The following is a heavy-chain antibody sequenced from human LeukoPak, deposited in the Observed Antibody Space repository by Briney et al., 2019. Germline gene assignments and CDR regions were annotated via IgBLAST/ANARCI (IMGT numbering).Heavy chain of an antibody. CDR3: ARDSGYYDSSGYYPFFDY. CDR1: GGTFSSSA. Sequence: GASVKVSCKASGGTFSSSAFSWVRQAPGQGLEWMGGIIPNFGTGVYAQKPQGRVTITADESTSTVHLELSSLRSEDTAVYYCARDSGYYDSSGYYPFFDYWGQGTLVTVSS. J-gene: IGHJ4*02. D-gene: IGHD3-22*01. CDR2: IIPNFGTG. V-gene: IGHV1-69*13.